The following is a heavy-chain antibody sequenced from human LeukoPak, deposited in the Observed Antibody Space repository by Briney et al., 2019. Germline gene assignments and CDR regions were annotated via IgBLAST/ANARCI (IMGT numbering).Heavy chain of an antibody. CDR1: GYTFTSYG. J-gene: IGHJ6*04. CDR3: ARALSGSGRVYYYYGMDV. CDR2: ISAYNGNT. D-gene: IGHD3-10*01. V-gene: IGHV1-18*04. Sequence: ASVKVSCKASGYTFTSYGISWVRQASGQGLEWMGWISAYNGNTNYAQKLQGRVTMTTDTSTSTAYMELRSLRSDDTAVYYCARALSGSGRVYYYYGMDVWGKGTTVTVSS.